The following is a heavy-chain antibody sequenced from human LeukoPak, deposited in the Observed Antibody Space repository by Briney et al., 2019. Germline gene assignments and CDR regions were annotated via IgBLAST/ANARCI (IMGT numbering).Heavy chain of an antibody. J-gene: IGHJ4*02. V-gene: IGHV3-23*01. Sequence: AGGSLRLSCAASGFTFSSYAMTWVRQAPGKGLEWVSAIGSGGGSTYYADSVKGRFTISRDNSKNTLSLQMNSLRAEDTAVYYCAREGMTTVTTLDYWGQGTLVTVSS. CDR3: AREGMTTVTTLDY. CDR1: GFTFSSYA. D-gene: IGHD4-11*01. CDR2: IGSGGGST.